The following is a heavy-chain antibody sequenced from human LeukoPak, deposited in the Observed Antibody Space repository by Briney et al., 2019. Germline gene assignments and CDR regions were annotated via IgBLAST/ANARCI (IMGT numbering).Heavy chain of an antibody. J-gene: IGHJ4*02. V-gene: IGHV3-66*04. CDR1: GVSISNHY. CDR3: ARRGYGDYAPFDY. D-gene: IGHD4-17*01. Sequence: ETLSLTCTVSGVSISNHYSSWVRQAPGKGLEWVSIISSSGRRQYADSVKGRFTISRDNTKNTLHLQMDSLRAEDTAVYYCARRGYGDYAPFDYWGQGTLVTVST. CDR2: ISSSGRR.